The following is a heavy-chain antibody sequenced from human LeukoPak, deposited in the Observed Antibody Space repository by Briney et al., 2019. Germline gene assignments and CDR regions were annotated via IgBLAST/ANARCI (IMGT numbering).Heavy chain of an antibody. CDR1: GGSISSYY. D-gene: IGHD6-6*01. Sequence: PSETLSLTCTVSGGSISSYYWSWIRQPAGKGLEWIGRIYTSGSTNYNHSLESRVTMSVDTSKIQFSLKLSSVTAADTVVYYCARVGGYSSSEYYFDYWGQGTVVIVSS. V-gene: IGHV4-4*07. CDR2: IYTSGST. J-gene: IGHJ4*02. CDR3: ARVGGYSSSEYYFDY.